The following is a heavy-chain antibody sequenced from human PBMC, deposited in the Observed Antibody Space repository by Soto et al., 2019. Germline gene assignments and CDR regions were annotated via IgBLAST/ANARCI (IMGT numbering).Heavy chain of an antibody. CDR2: IYYSGST. Sequence: SETLSLTCTVSGGSISSSSYYWSWIRQPPGKGLEWIGYIYYSGSTNYNPSLKSRVTISVDTSKNQFSLKLSSVTAADTAVYYCARVHWVMREMWFDPWGQGTLVTVSS. D-gene: IGHD3-16*01. J-gene: IGHJ5*02. CDR1: GGSISSSSYY. V-gene: IGHV4-61*01. CDR3: ARVHWVMREMWFDP.